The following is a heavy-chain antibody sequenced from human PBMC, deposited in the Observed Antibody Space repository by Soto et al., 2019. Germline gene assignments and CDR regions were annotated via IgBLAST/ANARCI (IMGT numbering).Heavy chain of an antibody. CDR2: ISYDGSNK. CDR1: GFTFSSYG. D-gene: IGHD3-10*01. Sequence: GGSLRLSCAASGFTFSSYGMHWVRQAPGKGLEWVAVISYDGSNKYYADSVKGRFTISRDNSKNTLYLQMNSLRAEDTAVYYCANLWFGEFNSDYYYGMDVWGQGTTVTVSS. V-gene: IGHV3-30*18. CDR3: ANLWFGEFNSDYYYGMDV. J-gene: IGHJ6*02.